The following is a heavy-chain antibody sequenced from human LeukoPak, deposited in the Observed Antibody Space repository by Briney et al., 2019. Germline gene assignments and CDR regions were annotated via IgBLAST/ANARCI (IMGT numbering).Heavy chain of an antibody. V-gene: IGHV3-33*06. Sequence: GGSLRLSCAASGFTFSSYAMHWVRQAPGKGLEWVAVIWYDGSNKYYADSVKGRFTISRDNSKNTLYLQMNSLRVEDTAIYYCAKILLAAGIDYWGQGTLVTVSS. CDR1: GFTFSSYA. CDR3: AKILLAAGIDY. CDR2: IWYDGSNK. D-gene: IGHD6-13*01. J-gene: IGHJ4*02.